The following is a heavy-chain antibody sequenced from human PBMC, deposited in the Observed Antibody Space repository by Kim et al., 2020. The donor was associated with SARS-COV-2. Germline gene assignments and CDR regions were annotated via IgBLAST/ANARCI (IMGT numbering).Heavy chain of an antibody. CDR2: INPNSGGT. V-gene: IGHV1-2*06. CDR3: ARASYSSGWYPPYYGMDV. J-gene: IGHJ6*02. Sequence: ASVKASCKASGYTFTGYYIHWVRQAPGQGLEWMGRINPNSGGTNYAQKFQGRVTMTRDTSISTAYMELSRLRSDDTAVYYCARASYSSGWYPPYYGMDVWGQGTTVTVSS. CDR1: GYTFTGYY. D-gene: IGHD6-19*01.